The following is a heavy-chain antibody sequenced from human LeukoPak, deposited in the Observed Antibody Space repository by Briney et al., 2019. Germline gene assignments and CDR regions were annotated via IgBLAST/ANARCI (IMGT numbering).Heavy chain of an antibody. Sequence: GGSLRLSCAASGFTFSSDWMHWVRQAPGKGLVWVSRINRDGRSTTYADSVKGRFTISRDNAKNTLYLQMNSLRAEDTAVYYCARHPYDILTGPSFDYWGQGTLVTVSP. CDR1: GFTFSSDW. CDR3: ARHPYDILTGPSFDY. V-gene: IGHV3-74*01. D-gene: IGHD3-9*01. CDR2: INRDGRST. J-gene: IGHJ4*02.